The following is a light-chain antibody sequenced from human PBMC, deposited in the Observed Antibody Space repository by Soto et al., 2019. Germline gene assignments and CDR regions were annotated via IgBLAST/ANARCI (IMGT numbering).Light chain of an antibody. V-gene: IGKV1-5*01. J-gene: IGKJ2*01. CDR1: QRISSW. CDR2: DAC. Sequence: IQMTPSPYTLSASVGDRVPITCRASQRISSWLAWYQQKPGKAHKLLIYDACSLESGVPSRFSGRGSGTEFTRTSSSRKPADFATYYCQQYNSYPYTFGQGTKLEIK. CDR3: QQYNSYPYT.